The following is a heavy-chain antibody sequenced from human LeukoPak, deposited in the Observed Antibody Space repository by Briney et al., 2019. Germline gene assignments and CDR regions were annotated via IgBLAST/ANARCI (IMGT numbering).Heavy chain of an antibody. CDR1: GFTFSTYD. J-gene: IGHJ5*02. CDR2: ISSSSRTI. CDR3: AKDLTADAT. Sequence: GGSLRLSCAASGFTFSTYDMNWVRQAPGKGLEWVSYISSSSRTIPYADSVKGRFTISRDNAKNSLYLQMNSLRAEDTAVYYCAKDLTADATWGQGTLVTVSS. V-gene: IGHV3-48*01.